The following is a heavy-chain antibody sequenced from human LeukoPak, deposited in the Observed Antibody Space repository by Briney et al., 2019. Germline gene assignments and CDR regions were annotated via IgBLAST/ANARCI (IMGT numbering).Heavy chain of an antibody. Sequence: SQTLSLTCTVSGGSISSGDYYWTWIRQPPGKGLEWIGYISDDGGYHSGSTYYKPSLKSRVTISVDRSKNQFSLRLTSVTAADTAVYYCARHGGETIVATILHAFDIWGQGTMVTVSS. J-gene: IGHJ3*02. CDR3: ARHGGETIVATILHAFDI. D-gene: IGHD5-12*01. CDR1: GGSISSGDYY. CDR2: ISDDGGYHSGST. V-gene: IGHV4-30-2*01.